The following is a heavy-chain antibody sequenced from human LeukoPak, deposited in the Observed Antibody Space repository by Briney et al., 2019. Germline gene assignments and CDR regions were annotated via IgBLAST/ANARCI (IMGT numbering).Heavy chain of an antibody. CDR2: VSGSGGST. Sequence: PGGSLRLSCAASGFTFSNYAMSWVRQAPGKGLEWVSVVSGSGGSTYYGDSVKGRFTISRDNSKNTVSLQMNSLRGEDTAVYYCAKDYYGSGAAYYFDYWGQGTLVTVSS. CDR3: AKDYYGSGAAYYFDY. J-gene: IGHJ4*02. V-gene: IGHV3-23*01. CDR1: GFTFSNYA. D-gene: IGHD3-10*01.